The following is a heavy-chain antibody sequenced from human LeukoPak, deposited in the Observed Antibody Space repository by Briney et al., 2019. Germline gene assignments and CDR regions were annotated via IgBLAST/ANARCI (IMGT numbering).Heavy chain of an antibody. CDR3: ARVSVTIFGVVNDAFDI. V-gene: IGHV4-38-2*02. J-gene: IGHJ3*02. D-gene: IGHD3-3*01. CDR1: GYSISSGYY. CDR2: IYHSGST. Sequence: SETLSLTCTVSGYSISSGYYWGWIRQPPGQGLEWIGSIYHSGSTYYNPSLKSRVTISVDTSKNQFSLKLSSVTAADTAVYYCARVSVTIFGVVNDAFDIWGQGTMVTVSS.